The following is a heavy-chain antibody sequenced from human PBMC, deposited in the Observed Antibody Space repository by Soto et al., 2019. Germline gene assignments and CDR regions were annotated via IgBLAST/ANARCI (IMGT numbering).Heavy chain of an antibody. CDR2: IHSTRSP. Sequence: EPLSLTCTVSVDSFSKYYWNWIRQPAGKGLEWIGRIHSTRSPNYNPSLKSRVTMSVDTSKNQFSLKLNLTSVTAADTAVYYCARSPAYGDYANLDTWGQGTLVTVSS. J-gene: IGHJ5*02. CDR1: VDSFSKYY. D-gene: IGHD4-17*01. V-gene: IGHV4-4*07. CDR3: ARSPAYGDYANLDT.